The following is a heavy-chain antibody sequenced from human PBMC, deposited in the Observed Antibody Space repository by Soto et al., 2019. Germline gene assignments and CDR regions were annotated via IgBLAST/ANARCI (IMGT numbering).Heavy chain of an antibody. CDR1: GFTFDDYA. CDR3: AKDAGYSSEVWFDP. J-gene: IGHJ5*02. D-gene: IGHD6-19*01. CDR2: ISWNSGSI. Sequence: AGGSLRLSCAASGFTFDDYAMHWVRQAPGKGLEWVSGISWNSGSIGYADSVKGRFTISRDNAKNSLYLQMNSLRAEDTALYYCAKDAGYSSEVWFDPWGQGTMV. V-gene: IGHV3-9*01.